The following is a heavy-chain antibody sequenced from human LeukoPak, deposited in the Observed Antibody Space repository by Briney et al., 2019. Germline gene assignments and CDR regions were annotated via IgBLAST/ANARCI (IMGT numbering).Heavy chain of an antibody. Sequence: PSETLSLTCTVSGGSISSYYWSWIRQPPGKGLEWIGEINHSGSTNYNPSLKSRVTISLDTSKNQFSLMLSSVTAADTAVYYCARGGNYRPYYFDYWGRGTLVTVSS. CDR3: ARGGNYRPYYFDY. V-gene: IGHV4-34*01. CDR1: GGSISSYY. CDR2: INHSGST. D-gene: IGHD3-10*01. J-gene: IGHJ4*02.